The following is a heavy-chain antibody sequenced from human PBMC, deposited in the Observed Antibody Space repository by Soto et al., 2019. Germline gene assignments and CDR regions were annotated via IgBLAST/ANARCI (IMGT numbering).Heavy chain of an antibody. CDR2: ISWNSGSI. D-gene: IGHD6-19*01. V-gene: IGHV3-9*01. J-gene: IGHJ6*02. CDR3: AKAGYSSGWNYYYYGMDV. CDR1: GFTFDDYA. Sequence: EVQLVESGGGLVQPGRSLRLSCAASGFTFDDYAMHWVRQAPGKGLEWVSGISWNSGSIGYADSVKGRFTISRDNAKNSLYLQMNSLRAEDTAVYYCAKAGYSSGWNYYYYGMDVWGQGTTVTVSS.